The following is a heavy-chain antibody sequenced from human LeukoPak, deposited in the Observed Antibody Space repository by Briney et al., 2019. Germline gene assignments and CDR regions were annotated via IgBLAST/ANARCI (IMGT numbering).Heavy chain of an antibody. CDR3: ARDPNGSGSYYNC. J-gene: IGHJ4*02. D-gene: IGHD3-10*01. Sequence: SETLSLTCIVSGGSVSSGSYYWSWIRQPPGKGLEWIGYIYYSGSTNYNPSLKSRVTISVDTSKNQFSLKLSSVTAADTAVYYCARDPNGSGSYYNCWGQGTLVTVSS. CDR1: GGSVSSGSYY. V-gene: IGHV4-61*01. CDR2: IYYSGST.